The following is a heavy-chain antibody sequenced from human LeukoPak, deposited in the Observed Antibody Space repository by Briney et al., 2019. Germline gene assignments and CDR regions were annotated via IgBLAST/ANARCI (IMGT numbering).Heavy chain of an antibody. CDR2: IIPILGIA. V-gene: IGHV1-69*04. CDR1: GGTFSSYA. CDR3: AREYYDSSAYNQEAIDY. Sequence: SVKVSCKASGGTFSSYAISWVRQAPGQGLEWMGRIIPILGIANYAQKFQGRVTITADKSTSTAYMELSRLRSDDTAVYYCAREYYDSSAYNQEAIDYWGQGTLVTVSS. D-gene: IGHD3-22*01. J-gene: IGHJ4*02.